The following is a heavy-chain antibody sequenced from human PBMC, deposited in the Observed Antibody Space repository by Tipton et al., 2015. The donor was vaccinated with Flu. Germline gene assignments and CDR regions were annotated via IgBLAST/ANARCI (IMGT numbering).Heavy chain of an antibody. J-gene: IGHJ3*02. V-gene: IGHV1-69*01. Sequence: QVQLVQSGAEVKKPGSSVRVPCKSSGGIPPDHVFSWVRQAPGQGLEWIGEIMPTVGSTNHLVKYRGRLTITADESTGTVYMELKKLRSEDTAMYFCASAKVAVVSGIGDVAALDIWGQGTLVTLST. D-gene: IGHD2-15*01. CDR2: IMPTVGST. CDR1: GGIPPDHV. CDR3: ASAKVAVVSGIGDVAALDI.